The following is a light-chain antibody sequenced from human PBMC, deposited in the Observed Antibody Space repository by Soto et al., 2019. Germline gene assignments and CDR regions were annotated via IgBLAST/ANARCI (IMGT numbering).Light chain of an antibody. Sequence: QSALTQPASVSGSPGQSISISCTGSSSDGGGYNYFSWYQQHPGKVPKLMIYEVSNRPLGVSNRFSGSKSGKTASLTISGLQAEGEADYSCTSYTSSSTLAVF. CDR3: TSYTSSSTLAV. V-gene: IGLV2-14*01. J-gene: IGLJ1*01. CDR1: SSDGGGYNY. CDR2: EVS.